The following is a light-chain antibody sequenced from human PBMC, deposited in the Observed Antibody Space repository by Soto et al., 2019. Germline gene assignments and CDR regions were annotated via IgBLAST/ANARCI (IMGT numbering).Light chain of an antibody. J-gene: IGKJ3*01. CDR2: AAS. CDR1: QGISSY. Sequence: DIQLTQSPSFLSASVGDRVTITCRASQGISSYLAWYQQKPGKAPKLLIYAASTLQSGVPSRFSGSGSGTEFTLTISSLQPEDFAVYYCQQHGNSPFTFGPGTKVDIK. CDR3: QQHGNSPFT. V-gene: IGKV1-9*01.